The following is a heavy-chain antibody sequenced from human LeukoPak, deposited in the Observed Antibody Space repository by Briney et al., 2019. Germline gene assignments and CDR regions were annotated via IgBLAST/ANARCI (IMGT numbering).Heavy chain of an antibody. V-gene: IGHV3-48*04. CDR2: ISSSGSTI. J-gene: IGHJ3*02. CDR1: GFTFSSYA. CDR3: ARGGPDYYDSSGPGAFDI. Sequence: GGSLRLSCAASGFTFSSYAMSWVRQAPGKELEWVSYISSSGSTIYYADSVKGRFTISRDNAKNSLYLQMNSLRAEDTAVYYCARGGPDYYDSSGPGAFDIWGQGTMVTVSS. D-gene: IGHD3-22*01.